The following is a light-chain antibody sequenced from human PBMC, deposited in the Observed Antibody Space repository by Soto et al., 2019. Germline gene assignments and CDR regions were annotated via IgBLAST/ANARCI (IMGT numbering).Light chain of an antibody. CDR1: QDIRGA. J-gene: IGKJ5*01. CDR2: DVS. CDR3: QQFNIYPIT. Sequence: AIQVTQSPFSLSASVGDRVTITCRASQDIRGAIAWYQQKPGKAPKLLIYDVSTVQSGVPSRFSDQGSGTEFTLTITSLQPEDFATYYCQQFNIYPITFGQGTRLEIK. V-gene: IGKV1-13*02.